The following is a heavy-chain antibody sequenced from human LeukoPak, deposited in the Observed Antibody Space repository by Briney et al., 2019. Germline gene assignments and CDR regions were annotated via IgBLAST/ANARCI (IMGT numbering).Heavy chain of an antibody. CDR2: IYCSGST. J-gene: IGHJ6*02. V-gene: IGHV4-59*01. CDR1: GGSISSYY. D-gene: IGHD6-13*01. Sequence: SETLSLTCTVSGGSISSYYWSWIRQPPGKGLEWIGYIYCSGSTNYNPSLKSRVTISVDTSKNQFSLKLSSVTAADTAVYYCARESGSSWVYGMDVWGQGTTVTVSS. CDR3: ARESGSSWVYGMDV.